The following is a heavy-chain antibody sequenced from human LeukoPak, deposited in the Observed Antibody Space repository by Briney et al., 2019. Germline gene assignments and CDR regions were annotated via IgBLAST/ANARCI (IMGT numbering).Heavy chain of an antibody. CDR1: GFTFSSYW. CDR3: ARDYYDSSGYYYGYYYYYMDV. CDR2: IKQDGSEK. D-gene: IGHD3-22*01. J-gene: IGHJ6*03. Sequence: GGSLRLSCAASGFTFSSYWMSWVRQAPGKGLEWVANIKQDGSEKYYVDSVKGRFTISRDNAKNSLYLQMNSLRAEDTAVYYCARDYYDSSGYYYGYYYYYMDVWGKGTTVTVSS. V-gene: IGHV3-7*01.